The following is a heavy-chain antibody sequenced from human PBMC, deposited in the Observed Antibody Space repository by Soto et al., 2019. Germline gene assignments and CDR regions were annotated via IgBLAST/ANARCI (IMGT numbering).Heavy chain of an antibody. Sequence: SETLSLTCAVYGGSFSGYYWSWIRQPPGKGLEWIGEINHSGSTNYNPSLKSRVTISVDTSKNQFSLKLSSVTAADTAVYYCARVRAVTFGRYGYFDYWGQGTLVTVSS. D-gene: IGHD3-16*01. CDR1: GGSFSGYY. V-gene: IGHV4-34*01. J-gene: IGHJ4*02. CDR2: INHSGST. CDR3: ARVRAVTFGRYGYFDY.